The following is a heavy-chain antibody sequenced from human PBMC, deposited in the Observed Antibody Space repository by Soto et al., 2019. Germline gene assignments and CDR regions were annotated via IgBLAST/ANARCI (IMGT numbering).Heavy chain of an antibody. V-gene: IGHV6-1*01. CDR3: ARECNTGWST. Sequence: SQTLSLTCAISGDHVSRNRSAWNWIRQSPSRGLEWLGRTYYRSKWYNDYAVPVRSRIIINPDTSKNQFSLQLTSVTPDDTAVYYCARECNTGWSTWGQGTLVTVSS. J-gene: IGHJ4*02. D-gene: IGHD6-19*01. CDR1: GDHVSRNRSA. CDR2: TYYRSKWYN.